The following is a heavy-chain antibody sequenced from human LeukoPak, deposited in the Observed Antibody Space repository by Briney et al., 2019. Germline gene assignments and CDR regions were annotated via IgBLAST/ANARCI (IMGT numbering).Heavy chain of an antibody. Sequence: ASVKVSCKASGGTFSSYAISWVRQAPGQGLEWMGGIIPIFGTANYAQKFQGRVTITADESTSTAYMELSSLRSEDTAVYYCARAVGSGRSSYGMDVWGQGTTVTVSS. CDR3: ARAVGSGRSSYGMDV. J-gene: IGHJ6*02. V-gene: IGHV1-69*13. D-gene: IGHD3-10*01. CDR2: IIPIFGTA. CDR1: GGTFSSYA.